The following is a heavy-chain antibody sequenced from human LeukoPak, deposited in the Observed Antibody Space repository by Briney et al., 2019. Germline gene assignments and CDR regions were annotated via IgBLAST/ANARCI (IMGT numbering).Heavy chain of an antibody. CDR1: GFTFSSYG. Sequence: GGSLRLSCAASGFTFSSYGMHWVRQAPGRGLEWVAFIRYDGSNKYYADSVKGRFTISRDNSKNTLYLQMNSLRAEDTAVYYCAKDSELLWFGETINYFDYWGQGTLVTVSS. CDR3: AKDSELLWFGETINYFDY. D-gene: IGHD3-10*01. V-gene: IGHV3-30*02. CDR2: IRYDGSNK. J-gene: IGHJ4*02.